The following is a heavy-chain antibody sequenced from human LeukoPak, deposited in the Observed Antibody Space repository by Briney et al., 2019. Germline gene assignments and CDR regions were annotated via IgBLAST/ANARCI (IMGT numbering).Heavy chain of an antibody. CDR2: IYYSGST. Sequence: PSETLSLTCTVSGGSISSSSYYWGWIRQPPGKGLEWIGSIYYSGSTYYNPSLKSRVTTSVDTSKNQFSLKLSSVTAADTAVYYCARGRRITIFGVVIYNWFDPWGQGTLVTVSS. D-gene: IGHD3-3*01. V-gene: IGHV4-39*07. J-gene: IGHJ5*02. CDR3: ARGRRITIFGVVIYNWFDP. CDR1: GGSISSSSYY.